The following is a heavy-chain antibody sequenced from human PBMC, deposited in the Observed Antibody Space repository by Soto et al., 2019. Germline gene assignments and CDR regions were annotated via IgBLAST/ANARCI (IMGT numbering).Heavy chain of an antibody. Sequence: PGGSLRLSCAAAGFSFSSYGMHWVRQAPGKGLEWVAVISYDGSNKDYADSVKGRFTISRDNSKNTLYLQMNSLRLEDTAVYYCAKDHCSSTGCYWYNWLDSWGQGTLVTVSS. CDR1: GFSFSSYG. V-gene: IGHV3-30*18. CDR2: ISYDGSNK. D-gene: IGHD2-2*01. CDR3: AKDHCSSTGCYWYNWLDS. J-gene: IGHJ5*01.